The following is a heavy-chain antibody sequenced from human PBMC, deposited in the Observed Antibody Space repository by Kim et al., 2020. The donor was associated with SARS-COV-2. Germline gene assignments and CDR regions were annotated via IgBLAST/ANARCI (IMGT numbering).Heavy chain of an antibody. Sequence: ASVKVSCKVSGYTLTELSMHWVRQAPGKGLEWMGGFDPEDGETIYAQKFQGRVTMTEDTSTDTAYMELSSLRSEDTAVYYCATTRGDYGGNPINYWGQGTLVTVSS. J-gene: IGHJ4*02. D-gene: IGHD4-17*01. CDR2: FDPEDGET. CDR3: ATTRGDYGGNPINY. V-gene: IGHV1-24*01. CDR1: GYTLTELS.